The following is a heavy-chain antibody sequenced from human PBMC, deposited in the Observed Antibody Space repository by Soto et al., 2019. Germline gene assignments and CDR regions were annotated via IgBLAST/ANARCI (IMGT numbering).Heavy chain of an antibody. CDR1: GYTFTSYY. CDR3: ARDFVYYDSSGYLGPLYYYYYYGMDV. CDR2: INPSGGST. V-gene: IGHV1-46*01. Sequence: ASVKVSCKASGYTFTSYYMHWVRQAPGQGLEWMGIINPSGGSTSYAQKFQGRVTMTRDTSTSTVYMELSSLRSEDTAVYYCARDFVYYDSSGYLGPLYYYYYYGMDVWGRGTTVTVSS. D-gene: IGHD3-22*01. J-gene: IGHJ6*02.